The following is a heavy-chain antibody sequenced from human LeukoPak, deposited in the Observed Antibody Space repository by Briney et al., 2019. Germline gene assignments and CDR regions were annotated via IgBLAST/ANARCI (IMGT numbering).Heavy chain of an antibody. CDR3: ARLETNYDILTVSLSKDY. Sequence: ASVKVSCKASGYTFTGYYMHWVRQAPGQGLEWMGWINPNSGGTNYAQKFQGRVTMTRDTSISTAYMELSRLRSDDTAVYYCARLETNYDILTVSLSKDYWGQGTLVPVSP. D-gene: IGHD3-9*01. CDR2: INPNSGGT. CDR1: GYTFTGYY. V-gene: IGHV1-2*02. J-gene: IGHJ4*02.